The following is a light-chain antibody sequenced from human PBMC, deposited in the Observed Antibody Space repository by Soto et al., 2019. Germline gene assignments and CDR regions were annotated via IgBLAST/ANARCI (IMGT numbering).Light chain of an antibody. CDR3: QQSYSTPIT. CDR2: AAS. V-gene: IGKV1-39*01. J-gene: IGKJ5*01. CDR1: QSISKY. Sequence: DIQMTQSPSSLSASVGDRVTITCRASQSISKYVNWYQHKPGKAPTVLIHAASSLQSGVPSRFSGSGSGTDFTLTISSLQPEDFATYYCQQSYSTPITFGQGTRLEIK.